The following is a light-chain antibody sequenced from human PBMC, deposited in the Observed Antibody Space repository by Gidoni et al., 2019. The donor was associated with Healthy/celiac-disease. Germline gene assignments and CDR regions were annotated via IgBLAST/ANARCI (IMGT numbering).Light chain of an antibody. CDR2: GAS. CDR3: QQYGSSPLT. Sequence: IVFTQSPGTLSLSPGERANLSCRASQSVSSSYLAWYQQKPGQAPRLLIYGASSRATGIPDRFSGSGSGTDFTLTISRLEPEDFAVYYCQQYGSSPLTFGGXAKVEI. J-gene: IGKJ4*01. CDR1: QSVSSSY. V-gene: IGKV3-20*01.